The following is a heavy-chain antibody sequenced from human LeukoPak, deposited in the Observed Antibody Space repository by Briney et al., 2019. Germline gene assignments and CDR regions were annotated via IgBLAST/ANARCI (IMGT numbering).Heavy chain of an antibody. D-gene: IGHD3-10*01. Sequence: TGGSLRLSCAASGFTFSESWMSWVRQVPGQGLEWVAHINHEGGGIQYVDSVKGRFTISRDNAKGSVYLQMNSLRAEDTAVYYCAKVITMVRGVISSLDCWGQGTLVTVSS. V-gene: IGHV3-7*01. CDR3: AKVITMVRGVISSLDC. CDR1: GFTFSESW. J-gene: IGHJ4*02. CDR2: INHEGGGI.